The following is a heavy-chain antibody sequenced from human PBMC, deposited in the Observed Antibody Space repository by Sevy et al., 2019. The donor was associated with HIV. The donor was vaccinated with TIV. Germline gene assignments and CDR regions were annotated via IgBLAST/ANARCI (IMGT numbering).Heavy chain of an antibody. V-gene: IGHV4-34*01. CDR3: ARGSFTVTTGHVGY. CDR1: GGSFSGYY. Sequence: SETLSLTCAVYGGSFSGYYWSWIRQPPGKGLEWIGEINHSGSTNYNPSLKSRVTISVDTSENQFSLKLSSVTAADTAVYYCARGSFTVTTGHVGYWGQGTLVTVSS. D-gene: IGHD4-4*01. J-gene: IGHJ4*02. CDR2: INHSGST.